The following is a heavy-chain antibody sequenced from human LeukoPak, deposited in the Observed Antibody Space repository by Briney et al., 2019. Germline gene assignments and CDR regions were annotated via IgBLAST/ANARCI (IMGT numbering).Heavy chain of an antibody. CDR2: ITSDSRYM. J-gene: IGHJ4*02. CDR3: ARDTYIYGSSAYYFDY. CDR1: GFTFSSYS. Sequence: PGGSLRLSCAASGFTFSSYSMNWVRQAPGKGLEWVSSITSDSRYMYYADSVKGRFTISRDNAKNSLYLQMNSLRAEDTAVYYCARDTYIYGSSAYYFDYWGQGTLVSVSS. D-gene: IGHD5-18*01. V-gene: IGHV3-21*04.